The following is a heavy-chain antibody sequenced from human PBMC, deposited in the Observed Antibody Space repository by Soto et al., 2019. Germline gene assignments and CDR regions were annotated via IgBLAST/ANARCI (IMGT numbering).Heavy chain of an antibody. J-gene: IGHJ6*02. CDR2: IYYSGST. V-gene: IGHV4-31*03. D-gene: IGHD3-10*01. CDR3: ARDHYYGSGSYFSYYYGMDV. CDR1: GGSISSGGYY. Sequence: TLALTCTVSGGSISSGGYYGSWIRQHPGKGLEWIGYIYYSGSTYYNPSLKSRVTISVDTSKNQFSLKLSSVTAADTAVYYCARDHYYGSGSYFSYYYGMDVWGQGTTVTVSS.